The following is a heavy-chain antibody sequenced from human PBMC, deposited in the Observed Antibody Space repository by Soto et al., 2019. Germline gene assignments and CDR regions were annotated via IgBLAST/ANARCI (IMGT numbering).Heavy chain of an antibody. CDR1: GFTFSSYA. J-gene: IGHJ5*02. D-gene: IGHD2-15*01. CDR2: ISYDGRNT. V-gene: IGHV3-30*04. CDR3: ARVAGIGVNWFDP. Sequence: QVQLVESGGGVVQPGRSLRLSCAASGFTFSSYAMHWVRQDPVKGLEWVAVISYDGRNTYYADSVKGRFTIYRDNSKNTVYLQMNSLRAEDTAVYYCARVAGIGVNWFDPWGQGTLVTVPS.